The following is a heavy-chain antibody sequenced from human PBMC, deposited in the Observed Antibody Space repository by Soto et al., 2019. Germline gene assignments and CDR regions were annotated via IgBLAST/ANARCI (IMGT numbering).Heavy chain of an antibody. V-gene: IGHV1-69*13. CDR3: ASGDFWSGYYTGHYYYYGMDV. CDR1: GGTFSSYA. J-gene: IGHJ6*02. Sequence: ASVKVSCKASGGTFSSYAISWVRQAPGQGLEWMGGIIPIFGTANYAQKFQGRVTITADESTSTAYMELSSLRSEDTAVYYCASGDFWSGYYTGHYYYYGMDVWGQGTTVTVSS. CDR2: IIPIFGTA. D-gene: IGHD3-3*01.